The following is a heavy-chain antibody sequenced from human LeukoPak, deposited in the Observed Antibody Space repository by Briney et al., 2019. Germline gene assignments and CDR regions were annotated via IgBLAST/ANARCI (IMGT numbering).Heavy chain of an antibody. V-gene: IGHV4-38-2*01. CDR1: GYSISSGYY. Sequence: SETLSLTCAVSGYSISSGYYWGWIRQPPGKGLEWIGRIYTSGSTNYNPSLKSRVTISVDTSKNQFSLKLSSVTAADTAVYYCASTNIVLMVYALYNAALDIWGQGTMVTVSS. J-gene: IGHJ3*02. CDR3: ASTNIVLMVYALYNAALDI. CDR2: IYTSGST. D-gene: IGHD2-8*01.